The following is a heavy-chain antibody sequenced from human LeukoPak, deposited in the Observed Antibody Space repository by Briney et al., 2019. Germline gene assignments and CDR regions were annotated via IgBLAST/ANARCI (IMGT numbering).Heavy chain of an antibody. D-gene: IGHD4-17*01. Sequence: PGGSLRLSCAASGFTVSSNYLTWVRQAPGKGLEWVSVIYSGGSTYYADSVKGRFTISRDNSKNTLYLQMNSLRAEDTAVYYCAKTPGDYAYYYYGMDVWGQGTTVTVSS. CDR1: GFTVSSNY. CDR3: AKTPGDYAYYYYGMDV. V-gene: IGHV3-53*01. J-gene: IGHJ6*02. CDR2: IYSGGST.